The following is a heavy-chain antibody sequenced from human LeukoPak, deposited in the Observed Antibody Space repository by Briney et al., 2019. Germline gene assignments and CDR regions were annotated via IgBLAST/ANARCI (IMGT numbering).Heavy chain of an antibody. Sequence: GGSLRLSCAASGFTFSNYALNWVRQAPGKGLEWVSGINNSGGTTYYADSVKGRFTISRDNFKNTLYLQMNSLRAEDTAVYYCAKSGCSSTSCYSILSGWLDPWGQGTLVTVSS. D-gene: IGHD2-2*02. J-gene: IGHJ5*02. V-gene: IGHV3-23*01. CDR1: GFTFSNYA. CDR2: INNSGGTT. CDR3: AKSGCSSTSCYSILSGWLDP.